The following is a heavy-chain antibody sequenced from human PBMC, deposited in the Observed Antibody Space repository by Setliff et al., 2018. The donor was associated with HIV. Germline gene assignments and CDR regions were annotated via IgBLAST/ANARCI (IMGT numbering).Heavy chain of an antibody. Sequence: SETLSLTCTVSGGSINSGGYYWSWIRQPPGKGLEWIGEINHGGSTNYNPSLRGRVTISVDTSKKQFSLKLSSVTAADTAVYFCARETRSGWYDLAYWGQGTLVTVSS. CDR1: GGSINSGGYY. J-gene: IGHJ4*02. CDR2: INHGGST. CDR3: ARETRSGWYDLAY. D-gene: IGHD6-19*01. V-gene: IGHV4-61*08.